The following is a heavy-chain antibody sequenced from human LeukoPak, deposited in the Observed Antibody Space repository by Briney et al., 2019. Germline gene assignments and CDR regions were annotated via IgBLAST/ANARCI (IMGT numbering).Heavy chain of an antibody. D-gene: IGHD1-1*01. CDR1: EFTFTTYG. J-gene: IGHJ4*02. CDR3: ARDWKTNSFDY. V-gene: IGHV3-33*01. Sequence: GGSLRLSCAASEFTFTTYGMHWVRQAPGKGLEWVAFIYYDGSNIYYADYMKGRFTISRDISKNTLYLQMDSLRAEDTAIYYCARDWKTNSFDYWGQGTLVTVSS. CDR2: IYYDGSNI.